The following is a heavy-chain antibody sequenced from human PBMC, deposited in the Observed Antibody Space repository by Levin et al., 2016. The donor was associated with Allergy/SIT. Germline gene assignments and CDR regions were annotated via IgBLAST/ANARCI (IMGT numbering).Heavy chain of an antibody. D-gene: IGHD2-2*02. J-gene: IGHJ6*02. Sequence: ASVKVSCKASGYTFTSYGISWVRQAPGQGLEWMGWISAYNGNTNYAQKLQGRVTMTTDTSTSTAYMELRSLRSDDTAVYYCARGGEYQLFYQFNYYYYGMDVWGQGTTVTVSS. CDR1: GYTFTSYG. V-gene: IGHV1-18*01. CDR2: ISAYNGNT. CDR3: ARGGEYQLFYQFNYYYYGMDV.